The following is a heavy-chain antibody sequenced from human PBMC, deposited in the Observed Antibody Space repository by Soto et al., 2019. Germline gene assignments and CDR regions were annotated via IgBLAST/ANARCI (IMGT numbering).Heavy chain of an antibody. D-gene: IGHD5-18*01. Sequence: QVQLVQSGAEVKKPGSSVKVSCKASGGTFSSYTISWVRQAPGQGLEWMGRIIPLLGIANYAQKFQGRVTITADKSTSKAYMALSSLRSEDTAVYYCASHPGYSYVNGGQGTLVTVSS. CDR2: IIPLLGIA. CDR1: GGTFSSYT. J-gene: IGHJ4*02. CDR3: ASHPGYSYVN. V-gene: IGHV1-69*02.